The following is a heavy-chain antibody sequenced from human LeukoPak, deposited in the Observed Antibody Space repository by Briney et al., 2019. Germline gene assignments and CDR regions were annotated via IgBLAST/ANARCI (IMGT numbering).Heavy chain of an antibody. V-gene: IGHV1-69*05. CDR3: ARERGKTGTVPYYYYYYMDV. CDR1: GGTFSGYA. J-gene: IGHJ6*03. D-gene: IGHD1-1*01. Sequence: ASVKVTCKASGGTFSGYAISWVRQAPGQGLEWMGGIIPIFGTANYAQKFQGRVTITTDESTSTAYMELSSLRSEDTAVYYCARERGKTGTVPYYYYYYMDVWGKGTTVTVSS. CDR2: IIPIFGTA.